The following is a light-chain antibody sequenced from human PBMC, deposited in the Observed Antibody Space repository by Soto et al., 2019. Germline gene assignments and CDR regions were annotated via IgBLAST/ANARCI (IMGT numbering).Light chain of an antibody. CDR2: AAS. J-gene: IGKJ1*01. Sequence: DIQMTQSPSSLSASVGDRVTITCRASQSISYYLNWYQQKPGQAPKLLIYAASRLQSGVPSRFSGSGSGTDFTLTISSLQPEDFATYYCQQSHSTPLTFSQGTKMEIK. CDR1: QSISYY. V-gene: IGKV1-39*01. CDR3: QQSHSTPLT.